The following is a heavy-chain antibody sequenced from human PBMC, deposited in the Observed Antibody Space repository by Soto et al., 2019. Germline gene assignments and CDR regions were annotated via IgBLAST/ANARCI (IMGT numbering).Heavy chain of an antibody. J-gene: IGHJ6*02. CDR2: IYYSGST. CDR1: GGSISSYF. V-gene: IGHV4-59*01. CDR3: ARGSDFLYYYGMDV. Sequence: SETLSLTCTVTGGSISSYFWSWIRQPPGKGLEWIGYIYYSGSTNYNPALQGRVTISVDTSKNQFSLKLSSVTAADTAVYYCARGSDFLYYYGMDVWGQGTTVTVSS. D-gene: IGHD5-12*01.